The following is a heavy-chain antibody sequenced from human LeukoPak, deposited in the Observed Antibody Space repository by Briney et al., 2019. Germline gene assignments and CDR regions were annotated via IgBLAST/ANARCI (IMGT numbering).Heavy chain of an antibody. Sequence: PGGSLRLSCAASGFTFSSYAMSWVRQAPGKGLEWVSAISGSGGSTYYADSVKGRFTISRDNSKNTLYQQMNSLRAEDTAVYYCAKDTKSPYYFDYWGQGTLVTVSS. CDR2: ISGSGGST. J-gene: IGHJ4*02. CDR3: AKDTKSPYYFDY. V-gene: IGHV3-23*01. CDR1: GFTFSSYA.